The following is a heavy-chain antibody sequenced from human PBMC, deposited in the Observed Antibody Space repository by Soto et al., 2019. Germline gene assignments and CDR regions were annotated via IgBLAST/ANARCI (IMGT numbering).Heavy chain of an antibody. J-gene: IGHJ4*02. V-gene: IGHV3-48*02. CDR3: ARGAVTGTSLFDY. CDR2: INKNGFTI. CDR1: GFTLTTYS. D-gene: IGHD6-19*01. Sequence: GGSLRLSCAVSGFTLTTYSMNWVRQAPGKGLEGISFINKNGFTIYYADSVKGRFTISRDYAKNSLYLQMDSLRHEDTAVYYCARGAVTGTSLFDYWGLGTLVTVSS.